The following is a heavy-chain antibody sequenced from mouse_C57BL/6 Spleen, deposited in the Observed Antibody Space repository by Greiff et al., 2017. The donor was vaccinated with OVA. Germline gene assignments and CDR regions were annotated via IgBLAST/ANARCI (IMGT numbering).Heavy chain of an antibody. CDR2: INPGSGGT. Sequence: QVQLQQSGAELVRPGTSVKVSCKASGYAFTNYLIEWVKQRPGQGLEWIGVINPGSGGTNYNEKFKGKATLTADKSSSTAYVQLSSLTSEDSAVYFCARSGELGLAWFAYWGQGTLVTVSA. J-gene: IGHJ3*01. V-gene: IGHV1-54*01. CDR3: ARSGELGLAWFAY. CDR1: GYAFTNYL. D-gene: IGHD4-1*01.